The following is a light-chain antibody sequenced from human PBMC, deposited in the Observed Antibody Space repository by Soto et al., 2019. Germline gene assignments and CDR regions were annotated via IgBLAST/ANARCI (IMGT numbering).Light chain of an antibody. CDR3: CSYAGSSTYVV. CDR2: EGS. V-gene: IGLV2-23*01. Sequence: SVPTQPASVSGSPGQSITISCTGTSSDVGSYNLVSWYQQHPGKAPKLMIYEGSKRPSGVSNRFSGSKSGNTASLTISGLQTEDEADYYCCSYAGSSTYVVFGGGTKVTVL. CDR1: SSDVGSYNL. J-gene: IGLJ2*01.